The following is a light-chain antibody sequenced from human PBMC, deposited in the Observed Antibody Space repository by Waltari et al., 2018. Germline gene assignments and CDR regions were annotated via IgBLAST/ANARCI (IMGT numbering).Light chain of an antibody. CDR3: SSYTSSSTYV. CDR1: SSHVGGYNY. Sequence: QSALAQPASVSGSPGPSLPISCTGTSSHVGGYNYVSWYQQHPGKAPKLMIYDVSKRPSGVSNRFSGSKSGNTASLTISGLQAEDEADYYCSSYTSSSTYVFGTGTKVTVL. CDR2: DVS. J-gene: IGLJ1*01. V-gene: IGLV2-14*01.